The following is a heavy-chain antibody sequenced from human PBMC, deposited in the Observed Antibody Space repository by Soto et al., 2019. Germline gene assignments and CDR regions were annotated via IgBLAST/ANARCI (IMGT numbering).Heavy chain of an antibody. CDR1: GFAFNTYP. V-gene: IGHV3-23*01. J-gene: IGHJ6*02. Sequence: GGSLRLSCATSGFAFNTYPMTWVRQAPGKGLEWVSSISSTAGRTSSYADSVKGRFAISRDFSDNTVYLQMNNLRVDDTAVYFCAKGVLSFHYGMEVWGQGTTVTVSS. CDR2: ISSTAGRTS. D-gene: IGHD3-10*01. CDR3: AKGVLSFHYGMEV.